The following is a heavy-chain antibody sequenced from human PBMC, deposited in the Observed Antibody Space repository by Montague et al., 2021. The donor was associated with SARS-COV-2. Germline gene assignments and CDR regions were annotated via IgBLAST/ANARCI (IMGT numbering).Heavy chain of an antibody. CDR2: NHYSATT. CDR3: ARHATCSGYCSWIDP. V-gene: IGHV4-39*01. CDR1: GGSITSCFYY. J-gene: IGHJ5*02. D-gene: IGHD2-2*03. Sequence: SETLSLTCTVSGGSITSCFYYWGRKRQRPGQGLVWIGTNHYSATTTPNLSLKSRVPISVDTSKDQFSLKVTSVTAADTAVYYCARHATCSGYCSWIDPWGQGTLVTVSS.